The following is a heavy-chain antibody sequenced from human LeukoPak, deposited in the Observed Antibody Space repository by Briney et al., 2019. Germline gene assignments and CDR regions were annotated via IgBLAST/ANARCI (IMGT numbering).Heavy chain of an antibody. Sequence: GGSLRLSCAASGFTFDDYAMHWVRQVPGKGLEWVSGITWNSGNIAYADSVKGRFTISRDNAKNSLYLQMNSLRAEDTALYYCARASLLRYFDWLLPSDYWGQGTLVTVSS. D-gene: IGHD3-9*01. CDR3: ARASLLRYFDWLLPSDY. CDR2: ITWNSGNI. CDR1: GFTFDDYA. V-gene: IGHV3-9*01. J-gene: IGHJ4*02.